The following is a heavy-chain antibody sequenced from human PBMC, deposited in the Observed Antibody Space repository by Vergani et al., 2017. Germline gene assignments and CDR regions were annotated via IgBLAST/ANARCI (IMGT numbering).Heavy chain of an antibody. Sequence: QLQLQESGPGLEEPSETLSLTCTVSGGFITTSGSYWGWIRQPPGKGLEWLASIKSGGNTYLNPSLKSRVTISVDASKNQFSLEVTSVTAADTAIYFCARTESFILRYFHWALWGQGTLVTVSS. CDR3: ARTESFILRYFHWAL. J-gene: IGHJ4*02. V-gene: IGHV4-39*01. CDR2: IKSGGNT. CDR1: GGFITTSGSY. D-gene: IGHD3-9*01.